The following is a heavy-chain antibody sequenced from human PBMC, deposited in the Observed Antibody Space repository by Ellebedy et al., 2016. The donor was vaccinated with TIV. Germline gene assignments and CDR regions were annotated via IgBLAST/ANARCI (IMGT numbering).Heavy chain of an antibody. V-gene: IGHV4-39*07. Sequence: MPSETLSLTCTVSGGSIISSTSYWGWIRQPPGKGLEWIGSIFYRGNTYSNPSLKSRLTISVDTSKNQSSLKVTSVTAADTAVYYCARDHREGTSSWYDYWGQGALVTVSA. J-gene: IGHJ4*02. D-gene: IGHD6-13*01. CDR1: GGSIISSTSY. CDR2: IFYRGNT. CDR3: ARDHREGTSSWYDY.